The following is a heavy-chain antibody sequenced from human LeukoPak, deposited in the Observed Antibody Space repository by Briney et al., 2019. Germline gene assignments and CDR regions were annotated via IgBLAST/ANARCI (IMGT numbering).Heavy chain of an antibody. D-gene: IGHD6-25*01. CDR1: GGTFSSYA. V-gene: IGHV1-69*13. CDR2: IIPIFGTA. CDR3: ARCGSGVENWFDP. J-gene: IGHJ5*02. Sequence: SVKVSCKASGGTFSSYAISWVRQAPGQGVEWMGGIIPIFGTANYAQKFQGRVTITADESTSTAYMELSSLRSEDTAVYYCARCGSGVENWFDPWGQGTLVTVSS.